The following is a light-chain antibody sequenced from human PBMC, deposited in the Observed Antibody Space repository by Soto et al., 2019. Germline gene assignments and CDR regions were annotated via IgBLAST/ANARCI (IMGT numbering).Light chain of an antibody. J-gene: IGLJ1*01. V-gene: IGLV2-14*01. Sequence: QSVLTQPASVSGSPGQSSTISCTGTSSDVGGYNNVSWYQQHPGKAPKLMIYEVSNGPSGVSTRFSGSKSGNTASLTISGLQAEDEADYYCSSYTSSSIDYVFGTGTKVTVL. CDR1: SSDVGGYNN. CDR3: SSYTSSSIDYV. CDR2: EVS.